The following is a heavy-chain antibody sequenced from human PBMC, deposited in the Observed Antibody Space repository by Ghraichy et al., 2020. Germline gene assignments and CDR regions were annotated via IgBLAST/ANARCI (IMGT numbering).Heavy chain of an antibody. CDR3: ARDYDFWSGYYDY. D-gene: IGHD3-3*01. Sequence: GSLRLSCAASGFTFSSYWMSWVRQAPGKGLEWVANIKQDGSEKYYVDSVKGRFTISRDNAKNSLYLQMNSLRAEDTAVYYCARDYDFWSGYYDYWGQGTLVTVSS. V-gene: IGHV3-7*03. J-gene: IGHJ4*02. CDR2: IKQDGSEK. CDR1: GFTFSSYW.